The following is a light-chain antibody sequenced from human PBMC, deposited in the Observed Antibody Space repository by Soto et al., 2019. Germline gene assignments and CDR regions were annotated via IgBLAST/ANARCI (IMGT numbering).Light chain of an antibody. CDR2: DAS. CDR1: QSISVS. CDR3: QQYDKYST. V-gene: IGKV1-5*01. J-gene: IGKJ1*01. Sequence: IQMTQSPSTLSASVGDTVTITCRASQSISVSLALYQQKPGKAPNLLIYDASTLQGGVPSRFGGSGSGTKFTLTVTSLQPEDFATYFCQQYDKYSTFGHGTKVDIK.